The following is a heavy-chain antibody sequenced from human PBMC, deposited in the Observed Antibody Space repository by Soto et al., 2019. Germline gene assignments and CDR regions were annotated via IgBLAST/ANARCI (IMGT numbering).Heavy chain of an antibody. CDR2: MNPQSGNT. CDR1: GYTFTSYD. CDR3: ARGRDIVVVPAAYNWFDP. V-gene: IGHV1-8*01. J-gene: IGHJ5*02. Sequence: DSVKVSCKASGYTFTSYDINWVRKATGQGLEWMGWMNPQSGNTGNVQKFQGRVTMTRNTSISTAYMELSSLRSEDTAVYYWARGRDIVVVPAAYNWFDPWGQGTLVTVSS. D-gene: IGHD2-2*01.